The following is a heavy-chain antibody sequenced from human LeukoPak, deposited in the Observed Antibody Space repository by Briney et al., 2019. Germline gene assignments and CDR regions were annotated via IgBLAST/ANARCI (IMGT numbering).Heavy chain of an antibody. CDR1: GGSISSYY. V-gene: IGHV4-59*01. CDR3: VRGIAAAGLYFDY. J-gene: IGHJ4*02. CDR2: IYCTGST. D-gene: IGHD6-13*01. Sequence: PSETLSLTCTVSGGSISSYYWSWIRQPPGKGLEWIGYIYCTGSTKYNPSLKSRVTISVDTSKNQFSLKLRSVTAADTAVYYFVRGIAAAGLYFDYWGQGTLVTVSS.